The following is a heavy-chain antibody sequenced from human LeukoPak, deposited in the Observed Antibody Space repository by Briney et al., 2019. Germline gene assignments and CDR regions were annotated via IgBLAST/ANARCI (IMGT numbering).Heavy chain of an antibody. CDR3: AKDWALRADGSFDY. J-gene: IGHJ4*02. CDR2: ISYSGGCT. CDR1: GFTFNSYS. V-gene: IGHV3-23*01. Sequence: GGSQRLPCAASGFTFNSYSMNWVRQAPGKGREGVSTISYSGGCTYYADSVKGRFTISRDNSKNTLSLQLNNLRAEDTAVYYCAKDWALRADGSFDYWGQGTLVTVSS. D-gene: IGHD5-24*01.